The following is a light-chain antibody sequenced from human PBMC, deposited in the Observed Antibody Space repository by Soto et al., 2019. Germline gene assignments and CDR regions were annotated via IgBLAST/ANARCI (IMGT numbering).Light chain of an antibody. CDR2: DAS. CDR1: QSVSYY. J-gene: IGKJ1*01. Sequence: EILMTQSPATLSVSPGERVTFSCRASQSVSYYLAWYQQKPGQAPRLLIYDASTRATGIPVRFSGSGSGTEFTLTISRLQSEDFGVYYCQQYGSSGPFGPVTKVDI. CDR3: QQYGSSGP. V-gene: IGKV3-15*01.